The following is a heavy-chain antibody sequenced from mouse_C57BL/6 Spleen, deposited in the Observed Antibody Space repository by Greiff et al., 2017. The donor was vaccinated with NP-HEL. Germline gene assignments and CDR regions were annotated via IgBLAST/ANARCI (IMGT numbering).Heavy chain of an antibody. CDR1: GFSLSTSGMG. D-gene: IGHD1-1*01. Sequence: QVTLKVSGPGILQSSQTLSLTCSFSGFSLSTSGMGVSWIRQPSGKGLEWLAHIYWDDDKRYNPSLKSRPTISKDTSRNQVFLKITSVNTADTATYYCARNAHYYGSSYGWYFDVWGTGTTVTVSS. J-gene: IGHJ1*03. CDR3: ARNAHYYGSSYGWYFDV. V-gene: IGHV8-12*01. CDR2: IYWDDDK.